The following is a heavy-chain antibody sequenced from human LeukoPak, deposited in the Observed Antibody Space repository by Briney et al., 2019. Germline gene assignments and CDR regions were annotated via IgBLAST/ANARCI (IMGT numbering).Heavy chain of an antibody. CDR1: GGSISSYY. Sequence: TSETLSLTCTVSGGSISSYYWGWIRQPPGKGLEWIGSIYYSGSTYYNPSLKSRVTISVDTSKNQFSLKLSSVTAADTAVYYCARHAEVYASYNWFDPWGQGTLVTVSS. D-gene: IGHD2-8*01. J-gene: IGHJ5*02. CDR2: IYYSGST. CDR3: ARHAEVYASYNWFDP. V-gene: IGHV4-39*01.